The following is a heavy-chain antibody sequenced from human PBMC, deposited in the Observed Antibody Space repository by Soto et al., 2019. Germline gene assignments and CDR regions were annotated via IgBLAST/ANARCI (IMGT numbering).Heavy chain of an antibody. J-gene: IGHJ4*02. CDR2: IRTKLNRYSS. Sequence: GGSLRLSCAASGFTFSSYAMSWVRQAPGKGLEWVGRIRTKLNRYSSDYAASVACRFTISRDDSRNSLYLQMNSLRSEDTAVYYCASSTTSCHGGVCSLDYWGQGTMVTVSS. V-gene: IGHV3-72*01. CDR3: ASSTTSCHGGVCSLDY. D-gene: IGHD2-2*01. CDR1: GFTFSSYA.